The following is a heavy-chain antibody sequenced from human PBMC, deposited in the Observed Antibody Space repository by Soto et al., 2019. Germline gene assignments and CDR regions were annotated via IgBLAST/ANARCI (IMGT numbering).Heavy chain of an antibody. CDR2: ISSSSSYI. CDR3: ARAGRSGLEGRY. D-gene: IGHD6-19*01. Sequence: GGSLLLSCAASVFTFSSYSMNWVRQAPGKGLEWVSSISSSSSYIYYADSVKGRFTISRDNAKNSLYLQMNSLRAEDTAVYYCARAGRSGLEGRYWGQGTLVTVSS. CDR1: VFTFSSYS. V-gene: IGHV3-21*01. J-gene: IGHJ4*02.